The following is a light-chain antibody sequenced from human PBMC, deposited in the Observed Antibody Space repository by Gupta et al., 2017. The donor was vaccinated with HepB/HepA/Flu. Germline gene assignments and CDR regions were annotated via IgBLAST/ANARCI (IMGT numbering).Light chain of an antibody. J-gene: IGKJ2*01. CDR2: GAS. Sequence: EIVLPQSPGTLSLSPGERATLSCMASQSVSSSYLAWYQQKPGQAPRLLIYGASSRATGIPDRFSGSGSGTDFTLTISRLEPEEFAVYYCQQYGSSLYTFGQGTKLEIK. V-gene: IGKV3-20*01. CDR1: QSVSSSY. CDR3: QQYGSSLYT.